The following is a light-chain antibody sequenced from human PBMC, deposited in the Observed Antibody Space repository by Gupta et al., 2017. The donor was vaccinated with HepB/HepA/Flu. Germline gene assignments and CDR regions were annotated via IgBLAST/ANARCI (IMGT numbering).Light chain of an antibody. J-gene: IGKJ3*01. CDR3: QGHEPGIPES. CDR1: QSVRYRYNNYNY. V-gene: IGKV4-1*01. Sequence: DIVVTQSPDALAVSLGERATITCKSSQSVRYRYNNYNYVGWYQQKQGQPPKLLISWESIREARVSDRFSGCGSGKYLTLTSSSLQAEDVEGYYCQGHEPGIPESFGHGTSVDIK. CDR2: WES.